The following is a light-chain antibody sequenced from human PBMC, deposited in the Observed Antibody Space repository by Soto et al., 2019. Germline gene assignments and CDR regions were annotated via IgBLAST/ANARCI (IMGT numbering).Light chain of an antibody. J-gene: IGLJ2*01. CDR2: LNSDGSH. Sequence: QLVLTQSPSASASLGASVKLTCTLSSGHSSYAIAWHQQQTEKGPRYLMKLNSDGSHSKGDGIPDRFSGSSSGAERYLTISSLQSEDEADYYCQTWGTGPVFGGGTKVTVL. CDR1: SGHSSYA. V-gene: IGLV4-69*01. CDR3: QTWGTGPV.